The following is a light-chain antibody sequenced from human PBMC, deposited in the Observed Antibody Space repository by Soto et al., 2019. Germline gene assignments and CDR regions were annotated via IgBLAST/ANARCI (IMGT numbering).Light chain of an antibody. J-gene: IGLJ1*01. Sequence: QSALTQPASVSGSPGQSISISCTGTSSDVGGYRYVSWFQQHPGKAPKVIIYEVNNRPSGVSDRFSGSKSGNTASLTISGLQAADEADYYCSSYTSSSTPYVFGTGTKVTVL. CDR1: SSDVGGYRY. V-gene: IGLV2-14*01. CDR3: SSYTSSSTPYV. CDR2: EVN.